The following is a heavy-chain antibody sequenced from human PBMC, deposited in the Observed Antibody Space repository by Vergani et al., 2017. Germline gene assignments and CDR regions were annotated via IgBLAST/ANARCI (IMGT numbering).Heavy chain of an antibody. CDR3: ARDRGCATISCYFSGAFDY. CDR1: GFNVGHYW. D-gene: IGHD2-2*01. CDR2: IKEDGTEK. Sequence: EVQLVESGGDFVQPGGSLTLSCAASGFNVGHYWMSWVRQAPGKGLEWVANIKEDGTEKYYLDSVKGRFTISRDIAENSIYLEMNSLRVEDTAVYYCARDRGCATISCYFSGAFDYWGLGTLVSVSS. J-gene: IGHJ4*02. V-gene: IGHV3-7*01.